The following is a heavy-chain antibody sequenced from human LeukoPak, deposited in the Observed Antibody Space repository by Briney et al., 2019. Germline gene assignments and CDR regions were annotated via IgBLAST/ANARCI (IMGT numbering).Heavy chain of an antibody. J-gene: IGHJ4*02. D-gene: IGHD4-17*01. Sequence: GGSLRLSCAASGFTFSSYEMNWVRQAPGKGLEWVSYISSSGSTIYYADSVKGRFTISRDNAKNSLYLQMNSLRAEDTAVYYCARVLLHGDYGGDLGYWGQGTLVTVSS. CDR2: ISSSGSTI. V-gene: IGHV3-48*03. CDR1: GFTFSSYE. CDR3: ARVLLHGDYGGDLGY.